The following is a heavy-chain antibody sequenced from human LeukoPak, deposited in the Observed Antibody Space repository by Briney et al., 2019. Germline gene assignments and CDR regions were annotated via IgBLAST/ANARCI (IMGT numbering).Heavy chain of an antibody. V-gene: IGHV4-34*01. J-gene: IGHJ4*02. D-gene: IGHD2-2*01. CDR1: GGSFSGHY. CDR2: STHTGST. CDR3: ARGRTGAAALDF. Sequence: SETLSLTCSVYGGSFSGHYWTWIRQAPGKGLEWIGESTHTGSTNYNPSLKSRVTISVDTSKNQFSLKLTSVSAADTAVYHCARGRTGAAALDFWGPGTLVTVSS.